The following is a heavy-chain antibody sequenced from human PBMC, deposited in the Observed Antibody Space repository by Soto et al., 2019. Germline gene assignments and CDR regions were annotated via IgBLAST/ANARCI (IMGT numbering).Heavy chain of an antibody. Sequence: QVQLVESGGGVVQPGRSLRLSCAASRFTFSSYGMHWVRQAPGKGLEWVAVISYDGSNKYYADSVKGRFTISRDNSKNTLYLQMNSLRAEDTAVYYCAKTLSGYNYGPSGSDYYGMDVWGQGTTVTVSS. CDR3: AKTLSGYNYGPSGSDYYGMDV. CDR1: RFTFSSYG. D-gene: IGHD5-18*01. V-gene: IGHV3-30*18. J-gene: IGHJ6*02. CDR2: ISYDGSNK.